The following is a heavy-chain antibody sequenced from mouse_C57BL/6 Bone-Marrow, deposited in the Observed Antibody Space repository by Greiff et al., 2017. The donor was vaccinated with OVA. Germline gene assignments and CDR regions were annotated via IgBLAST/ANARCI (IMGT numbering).Heavy chain of an antibody. CDR1: GYAFSSYW. J-gene: IGHJ4*01. V-gene: IGHV1-80*01. D-gene: IGHD3-2*02. CDR3: AIRGGTNYAMDY. CDR2: IYPGDGDT. Sequence: QVQLQQSGAELVKPGASVKISCKASGYAFSSYWMNWVKQRPGKGLEWIGQIYPGDGDTNYNGKFKGKATLTADKSSSTAYMQLSSLTSEDSAVYFCAIRGGTNYAMDYWGQGTSVTVSS.